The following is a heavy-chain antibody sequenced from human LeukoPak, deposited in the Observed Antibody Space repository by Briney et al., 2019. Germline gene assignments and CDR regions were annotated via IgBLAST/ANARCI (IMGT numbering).Heavy chain of an antibody. CDR1: GDTVSNSTAA. J-gene: IGHJ3*02. CDR3: ARDSAIGLDALDI. Sequence: SQTLSLTCAISGDTVSNSTAAWNWIRQSPSRGLEWLGRTFYRSEWYRDYAVSVKSRITINPDTSKNQFSLQLQSVTPEDTAVYFCARDSAIGLDALDIWGQGTMVTVSS. CDR2: TFYRSEWYR. D-gene: IGHD2-2*02. V-gene: IGHV6-1*01.